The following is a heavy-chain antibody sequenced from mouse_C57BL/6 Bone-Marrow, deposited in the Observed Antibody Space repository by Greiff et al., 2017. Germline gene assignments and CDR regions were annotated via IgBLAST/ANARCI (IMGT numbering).Heavy chain of an antibody. CDR1: GYTFTSYW. CDR3: ASHLYWYFDV. CDR2: IHPNSGST. Sequence: QVQLKESGAELVKPGASVKLSCKASGYTFTSYWMHWVKQRPGQGLEWIGMIHPNSGSTNYNEKFKSKATLTVDKSSSTAYMQLSSLTSEDSAVYYCASHLYWYFDVWGTGTTVTVSS. V-gene: IGHV1-64*01. J-gene: IGHJ1*03.